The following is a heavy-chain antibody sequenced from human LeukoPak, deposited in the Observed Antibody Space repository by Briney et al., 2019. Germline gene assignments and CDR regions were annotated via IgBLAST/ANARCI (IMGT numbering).Heavy chain of an antibody. CDR1: GFTFSSYA. Sequence: GGSLRLSCAASGFTFSSYAMHWVRQAPGKGLEWVAVISYDGSNKYYADSVKGRFTISRDNSKNTLYLQMNSLRAEDTAVYYCAKDVLSSGSPDFDNWGQGTLVTVSS. CDR3: AKDVLSSGSPDFDN. D-gene: IGHD3-22*01. V-gene: IGHV3-30-3*01. J-gene: IGHJ4*02. CDR2: ISYDGSNK.